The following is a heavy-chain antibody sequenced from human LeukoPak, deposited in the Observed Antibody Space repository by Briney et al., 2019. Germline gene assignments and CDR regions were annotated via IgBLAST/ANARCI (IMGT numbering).Heavy chain of an antibody. CDR1: GFTFSSYG. J-gene: IGHJ3*02. V-gene: IGHV3-48*04. Sequence: GGTLRLSCAASGFTFSSYGMNWVRQAPGKGLEWVSYISSSGSTIYYADSVKGRFTISRDNAKNSLYLQMNSLRAEDTAVYYCARASELRYFDWLSDAFDIWGQGTMVTVSS. D-gene: IGHD3-9*01. CDR3: ARASELRYFDWLSDAFDI. CDR2: ISSSGSTI.